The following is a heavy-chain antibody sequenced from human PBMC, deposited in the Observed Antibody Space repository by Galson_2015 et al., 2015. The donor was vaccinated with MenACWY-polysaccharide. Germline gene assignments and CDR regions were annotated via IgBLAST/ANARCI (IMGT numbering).Heavy chain of an antibody. D-gene: IGHD2-15*01. CDR2: INADGSAT. CDR3: TKAGAKYCSGSSCYFNWFDP. V-gene: IGHV3-74*01. CDR1: GFSFSTYW. J-gene: IGHJ5*02. Sequence: LRLSCAASGFSFSTYWMHWVRHAPGKGLVWVSRINADGSATGYADSVRGRFTISRDNAKNTLYLEMNSLRAEDTAVYYCTKAGAKYCSGSSCYFNWFDPWGQ.